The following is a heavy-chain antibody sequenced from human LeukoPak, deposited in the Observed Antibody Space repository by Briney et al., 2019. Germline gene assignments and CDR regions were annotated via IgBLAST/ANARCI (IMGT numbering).Heavy chain of an antibody. D-gene: IGHD2-8*01. J-gene: IGHJ4*02. CDR3: TRPYCTNGVCQFDY. Sequence: GGSLKLSCAASGFTFSGSAMHWVRQASGKGLEWVGRIRSKANSYATAYAASVRGRFTISRDDSKNTAYLQMNSLKTEDTAVYYCTRPYCTNGVCQFDYWGQGTLVTVSS. CDR2: IRSKANSYAT. V-gene: IGHV3-73*01. CDR1: GFTFSGSA.